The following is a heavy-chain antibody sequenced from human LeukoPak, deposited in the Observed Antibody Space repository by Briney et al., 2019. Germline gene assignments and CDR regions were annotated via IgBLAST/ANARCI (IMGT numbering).Heavy chain of an antibody. CDR1: GYTFTSYY. CDR2: INPSGGST. V-gene: IGHV1-46*01. CDR3: ARAHYYDSSGYYYAFDI. J-gene: IGHJ3*02. Sequence: ASVKVSCKASGYTFTSYYMHWVRQAPGQGLAWMGIINPSGGSTSYAQKFQGRVTMTRDTSTSTVYMELSSLRSEDTAVYYCARAHYYDSSGYYYAFDIWGQGTMVTVSS. D-gene: IGHD3-22*01.